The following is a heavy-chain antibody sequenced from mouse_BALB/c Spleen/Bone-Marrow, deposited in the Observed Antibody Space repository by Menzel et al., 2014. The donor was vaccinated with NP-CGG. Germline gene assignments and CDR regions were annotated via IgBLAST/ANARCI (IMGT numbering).Heavy chain of an antibody. Sequence: EVQLVESGGGLVQPGGSMKLSCVASGFTFSNYWMNWVRQSPEKGLEWVAEIRLKSNNYATHYAESVKGRFTISRDDSKSRVYLQMNNLRAEDTGIYYCTTGFAYWGQGTLVTVSA. CDR1: GFTFSNYW. J-gene: IGHJ3*01. CDR3: TTGFAY. CDR2: IRLKSNNYAT. V-gene: IGHV6-6*02.